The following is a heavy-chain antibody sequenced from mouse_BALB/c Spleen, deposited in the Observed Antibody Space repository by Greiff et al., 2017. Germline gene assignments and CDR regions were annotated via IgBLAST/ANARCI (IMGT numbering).Heavy chain of an antibody. CDR3: ARDLGHWYFDV. CDR2: ISDGGSYT. V-gene: IGHV5-4*02. D-gene: IGHD4-1*01. J-gene: IGHJ1*01. Sequence: EVQLVESGGGLVKPGGSLKLSCAASGFTFSDYYMYWVRQTPEKRLEWVATISDGGSYTYYPDSVKGRFTISRDNAKNNLYLQMSSLKSEDTAMYYCARDLGHWYFDVWGAGTTVTVSS. CDR1: GFTFSDYY.